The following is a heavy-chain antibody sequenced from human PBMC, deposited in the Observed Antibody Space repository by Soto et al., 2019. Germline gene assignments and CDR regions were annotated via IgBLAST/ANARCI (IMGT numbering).Heavy chain of an antibody. V-gene: IGHV3-23*01. J-gene: IGHJ4*02. D-gene: IGHD2-15*01. Sequence: EVQLLESGGGLVQPGGSLRLSCAASGFTFSSYAMSWVRQAPGKGLEWVSAISGSGGSTYYADSVKGRFTISRDNSKNTQYLQMNSLRAEDTAVYYCATAFYCSGGSCSRGYFDYWGQGTLVTVSS. CDR3: ATAFYCSGGSCSRGYFDY. CDR2: ISGSGGST. CDR1: GFTFSSYA.